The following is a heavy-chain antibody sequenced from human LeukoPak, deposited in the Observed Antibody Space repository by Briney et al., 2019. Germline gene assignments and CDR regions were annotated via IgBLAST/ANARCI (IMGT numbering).Heavy chain of an antibody. CDR1: GYTFTSYG. CDR3: ARGGTTVVTPVPLDY. CDR2: ISAYNGNT. J-gene: IGHJ4*02. D-gene: IGHD4-23*01. Sequence: GASVKVSCKASGYTFTSYGISWVRQAPGQGLEWMGWISAYNGNTNYAQKLQGRVTMTTDTSTSTAYMELRRLRSDDTAVYYCARGGTTVVTPVPLDYWGQGTLVTVSS. V-gene: IGHV1-18*01.